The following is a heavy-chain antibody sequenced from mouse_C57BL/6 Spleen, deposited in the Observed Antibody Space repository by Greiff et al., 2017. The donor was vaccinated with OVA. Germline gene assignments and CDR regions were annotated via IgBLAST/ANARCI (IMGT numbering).Heavy chain of an antibody. D-gene: IGHD2-4*01. V-gene: IGHV1-81*01. Sequence: QVHVKQSGAELVRPGASVKLSCKASGYTFTSYGLSWVKQRTGQGLEWIGEIYPRSGNTYYNEKFKGKATLTADKSSSTAYMELRSLTSEDSAVYFCAYYDYDGAWFAYWGQGTLVTVSA. CDR2: IYPRSGNT. CDR3: AYYDYDGAWFAY. CDR1: GYTFTSYG. J-gene: IGHJ3*01.